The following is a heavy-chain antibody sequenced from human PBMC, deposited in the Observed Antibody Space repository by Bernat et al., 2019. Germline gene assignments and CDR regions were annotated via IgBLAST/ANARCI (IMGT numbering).Heavy chain of an antibody. CDR3: ARDNREVAVAGTTVY. CDR2: ISAYNGNT. J-gene: IGHJ4*02. D-gene: IGHD6-19*01. Sequence: QVQLVQSGAEVKKPGASVKVSCKASGYTFTSYGISWVRQAPGHGLEWMGWISAYNGNTNYAQKLQGRVTMTTDTSTSTAYMELRSLRYDDTAVYYCARDNREVAVAGTTVYWGQGTLVTVSS. V-gene: IGHV1-18*01. CDR1: GYTFTSYG.